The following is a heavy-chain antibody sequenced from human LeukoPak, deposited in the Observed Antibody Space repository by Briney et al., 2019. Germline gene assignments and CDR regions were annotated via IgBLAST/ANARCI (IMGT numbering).Heavy chain of an antibody. V-gene: IGHV3-30*02. CDR1: GFTFSSYG. CDR3: AKAYSDSSGYFRVPHVFDF. CDR2: IRYDRRNQ. Sequence: GGSLRLSCAASGFTFSSYGMHWVRQAPGKGLEWVAFIRYDRRNQYYADSVKGRFTISRDNSKNTLYLQMNSLRAEDTAVYYCAKAYSDSSGYFRVPHVFDFWGQGTLVTVSS. J-gene: IGHJ4*02. D-gene: IGHD3-22*01.